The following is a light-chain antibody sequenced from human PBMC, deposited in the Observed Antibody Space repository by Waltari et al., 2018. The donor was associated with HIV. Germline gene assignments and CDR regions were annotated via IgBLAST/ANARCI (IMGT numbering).Light chain of an antibody. Sequence: QSALTQPASVSGSPGQSITISCTGTSSDVGSYNLVSWYQQHPGKAPKLMIYEVSKRPSGVSNRFSGSKSGNTSSPTISGLQAEDEADYYCCSYAGSSTLVFGGGTKLTVL. CDR3: CSYAGSSTLV. CDR1: SSDVGSYNL. J-gene: IGLJ2*01. V-gene: IGLV2-23*02. CDR2: EVS.